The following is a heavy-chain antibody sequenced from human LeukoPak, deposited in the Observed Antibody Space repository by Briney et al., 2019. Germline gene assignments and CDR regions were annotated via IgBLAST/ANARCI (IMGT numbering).Heavy chain of an antibody. D-gene: IGHD4-23*01. Sequence: SVKVSCKASGGTFSSYAISWVRQAPGQGLEWMGRIIPIFGTANYAQKFQGRVTITTDESTSTAYMELNSLRSEDTAVYYCARDRDYGGNSGAFDIWGQGTMVTVSS. J-gene: IGHJ3*02. V-gene: IGHV1-69*05. CDR1: GGTFSSYA. CDR2: IIPIFGTA. CDR3: ARDRDYGGNSGAFDI.